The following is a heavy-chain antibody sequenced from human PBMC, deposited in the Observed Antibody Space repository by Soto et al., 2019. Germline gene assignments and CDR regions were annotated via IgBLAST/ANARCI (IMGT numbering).Heavy chain of an antibody. CDR1: GDSVSSGNYY. V-gene: IGHV4-61*01. CDR2: IYDSGIT. J-gene: IGHJ6*02. Sequence: QVQLQESGPGLVKPSETLSLTCTVSGDSVSSGNYYWSWIRQPPGKGLEWLGYIYDSGITTYNPSLKTRRTISADTSKNQFFLKLSSVTAADTAVYYCARDYGPSYTDYSNYGWGMDVWGPGTTVTISS. D-gene: IGHD4-4*01. CDR3: ARDYGPSYTDYSNYGWGMDV.